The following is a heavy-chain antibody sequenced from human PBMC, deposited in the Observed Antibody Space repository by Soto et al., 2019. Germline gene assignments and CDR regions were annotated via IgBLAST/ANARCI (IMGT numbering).Heavy chain of an antibody. CDR3: ARGGDIADLQEGELYYGVDV. CDR2: ISFDGKDE. CDR1: GFNFRNHA. J-gene: IGHJ6*02. D-gene: IGHD5-12*01. V-gene: IGHV3-30*03. Sequence: PGGSLRLSCAASGFNFRNHAMHWVRQAPGKGLEWVAVISFDGKDEQYADSVKGRFIVSRENSKNTFYLQMNSLRGDDTAVYFDARGGDIADLQEGELYYGVDVWGQGTAVTVSS.